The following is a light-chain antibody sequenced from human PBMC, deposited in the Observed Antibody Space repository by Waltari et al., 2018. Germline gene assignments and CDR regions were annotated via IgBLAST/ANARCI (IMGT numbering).Light chain of an antibody. CDR3: QKYNSVPLT. V-gene: IGKV1-27*01. J-gene: IGKJ4*01. Sequence: DIQMTQSPSSLSAAVGDRVTITCRARQGIGNYLAWYQQKPGKAPKLLIYGASTLQSGVPSRFSGSGSGTDFTLTISRLQHEDVATYYCQKYNSVPLTFGGGTKVEIK. CDR1: QGIGNY. CDR2: GAS.